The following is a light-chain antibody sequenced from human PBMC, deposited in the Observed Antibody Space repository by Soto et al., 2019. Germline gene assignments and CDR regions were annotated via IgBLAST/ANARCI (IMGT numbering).Light chain of an antibody. V-gene: IGLV2-18*01. J-gene: IGLJ1*01. Sequence: QSVLTQPPSVSGSPGQSVTISCTGTSSDLGSYNRVSWYQKPPGTAPKFMIYEVSNRPLGVPDRFSGSKSVNTASLTISGLQAEEQPSYYCSLYTTSSLYVFGIGTKVTVL. CDR3: SLYTTSSLYV. CDR1: SSDLGSYNR. CDR2: EVS.